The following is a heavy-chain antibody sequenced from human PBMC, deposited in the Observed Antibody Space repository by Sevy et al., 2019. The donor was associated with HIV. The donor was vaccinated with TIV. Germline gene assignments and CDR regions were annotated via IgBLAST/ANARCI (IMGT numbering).Heavy chain of an antibody. V-gene: IGHV3-74*01. D-gene: IGHD3-22*01. CDR3: ARDWVYDTSGYYLEAAFDI. Sequence: GGSLRLSRAASGFTFSSYWMHWVRQAPGKGLVWVSRINSDGSSTNFADSVKGRFTMSRDNAKNTLYLQMNSLRAEDTAVYYCARDWVYDTSGYYLEAAFDIWGQGTMVTVSS. CDR1: GFTFSSYW. J-gene: IGHJ3*02. CDR2: INSDGSST.